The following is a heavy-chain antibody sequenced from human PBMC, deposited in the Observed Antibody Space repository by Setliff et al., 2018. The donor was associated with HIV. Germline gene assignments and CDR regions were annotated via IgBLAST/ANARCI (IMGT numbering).Heavy chain of an antibody. V-gene: IGHV4-39*01. CDR2: IYYTGRT. Sequence: SETLSLTCTVSGGSISSYDYNWGWIRQPPGKGLEWIANIYYTGRTYYNPSLKSRVTISVDTPKNQFSLKVTSLTAADTAVYYCARYRRGAEWFDPWGQGTLVTVSS. CDR3: ARYRRGAEWFDP. D-gene: IGHD1-26*01. CDR1: GGSISSYDYN. J-gene: IGHJ5*02.